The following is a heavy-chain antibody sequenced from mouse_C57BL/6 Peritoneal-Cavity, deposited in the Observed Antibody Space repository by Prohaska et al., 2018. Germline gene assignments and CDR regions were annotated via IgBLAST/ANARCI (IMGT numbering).Heavy chain of an antibody. V-gene: IGHV1-76*01. CDR2: IYPGSGNT. Sequence: QVQLKQSGAELVRPGASVKLSCKASGYTFTDYYINWVKQRPGQGLEWIARIYPGSGNTYYNEKFKGKATLTADKSSSTAYMQLSSLTSEDSAVYFCARRNLYYFDYWGQGTTLTVSS. D-gene: IGHD2-1*01. CDR1: GYTFTDYY. CDR3: ARRNLYYFDY. J-gene: IGHJ2*01.